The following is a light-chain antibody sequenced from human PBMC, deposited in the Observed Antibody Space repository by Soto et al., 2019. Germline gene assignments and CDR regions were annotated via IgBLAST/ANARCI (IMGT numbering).Light chain of an antibody. J-gene: IGLJ1*01. CDR2: DIT. Sequence: QSVLTQPRAVSGSPGQSVTIYCTGTSSDVGRFEYVSWYQQHPGEAPKVVVYDITKRPSGVPDRFSGSKSGNTASLTISGLQAEDEADYYCCSYEGIDSYVFGTGTKVTGL. V-gene: IGLV2-11*01. CDR3: CSYEGIDSYV. CDR1: SSDVGRFEY.